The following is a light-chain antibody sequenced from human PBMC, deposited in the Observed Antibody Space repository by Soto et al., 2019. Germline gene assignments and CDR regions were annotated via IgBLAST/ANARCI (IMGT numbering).Light chain of an antibody. CDR1: QSVSSCY. Sequence: ETVLTQSPGTLSLSPGERVTLSCRTSQSVSSCYLAWYQQKPGQAPRLLMYGASNRASGIPDRFSGSGSGTDFTLTISRLEPEDFAVYYCQQYGGSSLIIFGQGTRLEIK. CDR2: GAS. V-gene: IGKV3-20*01. J-gene: IGKJ5*01. CDR3: QQYGGSSLII.